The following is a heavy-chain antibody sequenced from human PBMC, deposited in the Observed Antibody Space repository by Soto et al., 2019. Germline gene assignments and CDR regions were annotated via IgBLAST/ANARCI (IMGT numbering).Heavy chain of an antibody. CDR1: GFDFSDYY. D-gene: IGHD3-16*02. J-gene: IGHJ4*02. CDR2: ISSSGGTV. CDR3: ASVIEVPGY. V-gene: IGHV3-11*01. Sequence: GGALRLSCAASGFDFSDYYMSWIRQAPGKGLEWVSYISSSGGTVSYADSVKGRFTISRDNAKKSLYLQMNSLRAADTAVYYCASVIEVPGYWGQGTLVTVSS.